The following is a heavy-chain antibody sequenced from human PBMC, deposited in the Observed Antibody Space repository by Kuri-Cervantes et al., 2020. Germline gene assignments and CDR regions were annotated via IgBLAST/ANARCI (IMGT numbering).Heavy chain of an antibody. CDR2: IWYDGSNK. Sequence: GGSLRLSCAASGFTFSSYGMHWVRQAPGKGLEWVAVIWYDGSNKYYADSVKGRFTISRDNSKNTLYLQMNSLRAEDTAVYYCARAVEPFETQWLVRSPFDYWGQGTLVTDSS. CDR1: GFTFSSYG. CDR3: ARAVEPFETQWLVRSPFDY. D-gene: IGHD6-19*01. J-gene: IGHJ4*02. V-gene: IGHV3-33*01.